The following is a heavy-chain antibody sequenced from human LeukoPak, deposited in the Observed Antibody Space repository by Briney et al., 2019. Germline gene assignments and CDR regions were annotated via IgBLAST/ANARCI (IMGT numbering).Heavy chain of an antibody. CDR1: GFTFSSYS. Sequence: GRSLRLSCAASGFTFSSYSMNWVRQAPGKGLEWVSSISSSSSYIYYADSVKGRFTISRDNAKNSLYLQMNSLRAEDTAVYYCARFGAWWFDPWGQGTLVTVSS. D-gene: IGHD3-16*01. CDR3: ARFGAWWFDP. V-gene: IGHV3-21*01. CDR2: ISSSSSYI. J-gene: IGHJ5*02.